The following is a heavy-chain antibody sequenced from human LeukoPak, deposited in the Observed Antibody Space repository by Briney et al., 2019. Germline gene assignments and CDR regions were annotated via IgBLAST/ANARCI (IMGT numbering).Heavy chain of an antibody. D-gene: IGHD2-15*01. V-gene: IGHV4-39*07. CDR3: ARFVVVVAATGYGMDV. J-gene: IGHJ6*02. Sequence: SETLSLTCTVSGGSISSSSNYWGWIRQPPGKGLEWIGEINHSGSTNYNPSLKSRVTISVDTSKNQFSLKLSSVTAADTAVYYCARFVVVVAATGYGMDVWGQGTTVTVSS. CDR1: GGSISSSSNY. CDR2: INHSGST.